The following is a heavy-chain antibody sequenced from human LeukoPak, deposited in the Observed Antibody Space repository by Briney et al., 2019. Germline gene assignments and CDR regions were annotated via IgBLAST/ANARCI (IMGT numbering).Heavy chain of an antibody. CDR2: ISSSSSYI. J-gene: IGHJ4*02. CDR1: GFTFSSYS. V-gene: IGHV3-21*01. Sequence: GGSLRLSCAASGFTFSSYSMNWVRQAPGKGLEWVSSISSSSSYIYYADSVKGRFTISRDNAKNSLHLQMNSLRAEDTAVYYCASVSSWYVDYWGQGTLVTVSS. CDR3: ASVSSWYVDY. D-gene: IGHD6-13*01.